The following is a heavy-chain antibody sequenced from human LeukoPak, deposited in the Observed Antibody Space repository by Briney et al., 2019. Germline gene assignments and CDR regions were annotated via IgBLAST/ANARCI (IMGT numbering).Heavy chain of an antibody. J-gene: IGHJ4*02. CDR2: ISSSSSTI. CDR3: AKDSSLLG. D-gene: IGHD2-15*01. V-gene: IGHV3-48*01. CDR1: GFTVSSNY. Sequence: GGSLRLSCAASGFTVSSNYMSWVRQAPGKGLEWVSYISSSSSTIYYADSVKGRFTISRDNAKNSLYLQMNSLRAEDTAVYYCAKDSSLLGWGQGTLVTVSS.